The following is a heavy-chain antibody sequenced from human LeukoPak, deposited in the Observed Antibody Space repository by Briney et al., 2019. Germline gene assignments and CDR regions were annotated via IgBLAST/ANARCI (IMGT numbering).Heavy chain of an antibody. J-gene: IGHJ4*02. Sequence: PGGSLRLSCAASGFTFSSYGMHWVRQAPGKGLEWVAVISYDGSNKYYADSVKGRFTISRDNSKNTLYLQMNSLRAEDTAVYYCAKDYGGKKGPFDYWGQGTLVTVSS. CDR2: ISYDGSNK. CDR1: GFTFSSYG. V-gene: IGHV3-30*18. D-gene: IGHD4-23*01. CDR3: AKDYGGKKGPFDY.